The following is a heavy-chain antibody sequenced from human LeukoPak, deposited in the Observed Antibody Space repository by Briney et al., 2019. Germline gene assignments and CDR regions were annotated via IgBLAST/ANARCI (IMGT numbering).Heavy chain of an antibody. Sequence: GGSLRLSCAASGFTFSSYWMSGVRQAPGRGLEWVANIKQDGSEKYYVDSVKGRFTISRDNAKNSLYLQMNSLRAEDTAVYYCARDVIAARPGDYWGQGTLVTVSS. J-gene: IGHJ4*02. V-gene: IGHV3-7*01. CDR3: ARDVIAARPGDY. CDR1: GFTFSSYW. CDR2: IKQDGSEK. D-gene: IGHD6-6*01.